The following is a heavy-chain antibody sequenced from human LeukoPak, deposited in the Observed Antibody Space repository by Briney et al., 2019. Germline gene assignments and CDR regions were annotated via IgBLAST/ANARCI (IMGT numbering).Heavy chain of an antibody. Sequence: SETLSLTCAVYGGSFSGYYWSWIRQSPGKGLEWIGYIYYSGSTNYNPSLKSRVTISVDTSKNQFSLKLSSVTAADTAVYYCASGTVTRFDYWGQGTLVTVSS. D-gene: IGHD4-17*01. CDR2: IYYSGST. V-gene: IGHV4-59*01. CDR1: GGSFSGYY. CDR3: ASGTVTRFDY. J-gene: IGHJ4*02.